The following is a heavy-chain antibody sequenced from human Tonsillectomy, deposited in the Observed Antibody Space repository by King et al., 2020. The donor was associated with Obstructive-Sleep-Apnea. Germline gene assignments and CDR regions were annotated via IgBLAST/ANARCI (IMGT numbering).Heavy chain of an antibody. Sequence: QLQESGPGLVKPSETLSLTCTVSFGSISSSSYYWCCIRQPPGKGLGRIGSSRSIGCTYFNASLNSRVTISIDTSKTQFSLKLCSVTAADTAWDYCARDLADYGSGSYYLTFHFDYWGQGTLVTVSS. CDR2: SRSIGCT. CDR3: ARDLADYGSGSYYLTFHFDY. CDR1: FGSISSSSYY. D-gene: IGHD3-10*01. J-gene: IGHJ4*02. V-gene: IGHV4-39*07.